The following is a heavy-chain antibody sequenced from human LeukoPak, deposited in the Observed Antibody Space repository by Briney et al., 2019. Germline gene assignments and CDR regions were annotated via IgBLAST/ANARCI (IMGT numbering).Heavy chain of an antibody. V-gene: IGHV4-34*01. D-gene: IGHD5-24*01. Sequence: SETLSLTCAVYGGSFSGYYWSWIRQPPGKGLEWIGEINHSGSTYYNPSLKSRVTISVDTSKNQFSLKLSSVTAADTAVYYCARGSTRWLQPRYFDYWGQGTLVTVSS. J-gene: IGHJ4*02. CDR3: ARGSTRWLQPRYFDY. CDR1: GGSFSGYY. CDR2: INHSGST.